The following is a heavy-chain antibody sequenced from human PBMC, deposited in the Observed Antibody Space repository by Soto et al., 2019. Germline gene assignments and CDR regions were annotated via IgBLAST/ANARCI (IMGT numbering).Heavy chain of an antibody. CDR3: ARDRLRGYDSSGFYS. J-gene: IGHJ4*02. CDR1: GYSFSFYG. V-gene: IGHV1-18*01. CDR2: INPSDGNR. Sequence: IQLVQSGAEWRKPGASVKVSCKASGYSFSFYGINWVRQAPGQGLEWMGWINPSDGNRNFAKKFEDRVTMTTATSTNTVFLELRSLKSDDTAIYYCARDRLRGYDSSGFYSWGQGTMVTVSS. D-gene: IGHD3-22*01.